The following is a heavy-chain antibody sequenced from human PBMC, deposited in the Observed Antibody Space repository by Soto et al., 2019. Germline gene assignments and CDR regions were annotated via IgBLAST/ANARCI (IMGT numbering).Heavy chain of an antibody. CDR1: GGSFSSYF. J-gene: IGHJ5*02. D-gene: IGHD3-16*01. Sequence: QVQLQQWGARLLKPSETLSLTCAVYGGSFSSYFWNWVRQPPGKGLEWIGEVTPSGRSNYNPSLKSRVTISKDTSKNQFSLKLSSVTAADTAVYYCARDKGEFDPWGQGTLVTVSS. V-gene: IGHV4-34*01. CDR3: ARDKGEFDP. CDR2: VTPSGRS.